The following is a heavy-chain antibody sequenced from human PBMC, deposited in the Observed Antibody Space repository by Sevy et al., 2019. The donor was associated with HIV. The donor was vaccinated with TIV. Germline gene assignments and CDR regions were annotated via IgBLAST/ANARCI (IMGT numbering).Heavy chain of an antibody. D-gene: IGHD6-13*01. CDR1: GGSISSYY. J-gene: IGHJ4*02. V-gene: IGHV4-59*01. CDR2: MYYSGST. Sequence: SETLSLTCTISGGSISSYYWSWIRQPPGKGLEWIGYMYYSGSTNYNPSLKSRVTISVDTSKNQFSLKLSSVTAADTAVYYCARDRGGSWKIFDYWGQGTLVTVSS. CDR3: ARDRGGSWKIFDY.